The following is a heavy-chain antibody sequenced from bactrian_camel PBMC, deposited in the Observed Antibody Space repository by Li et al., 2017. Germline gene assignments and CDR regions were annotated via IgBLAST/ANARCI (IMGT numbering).Heavy chain of an antibody. D-gene: IGHD2*01. CDR1: GWTYDRDC. Sequence: HVQLVESGGGTVQAGGSLRLSCVRSGWTYDRDCMGWFRQAPGKEREGVASIDTRLGNTYYSDSATGRFTISQESAKNTVYLQMDSLKPEDTAMYYCAANFGPYCSGPYLARRANFLGPGTQVTVS. CDR2: IDTRLGNT. J-gene: IGHJ4*01. V-gene: IGHV3S63*01.